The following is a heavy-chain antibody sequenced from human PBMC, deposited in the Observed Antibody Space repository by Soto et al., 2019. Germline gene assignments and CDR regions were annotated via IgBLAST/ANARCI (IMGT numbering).Heavy chain of an antibody. J-gene: IGHJ1*01. D-gene: IGHD6-19*01. Sequence: PGGSLRLSCAASGFTFSSYSMNWVRQAPGKGLEWVSYISSSSSTIYYADSEKGRFTISRDNAKNSLYLQMNSLRAEDTAVYYCARDAGGPGQWLVAEYFQHWGQGTLVTVSS. CDR2: ISSSSSTI. V-gene: IGHV3-48*01. CDR3: ARDAGGPGQWLVAEYFQH. CDR1: GFTFSSYS.